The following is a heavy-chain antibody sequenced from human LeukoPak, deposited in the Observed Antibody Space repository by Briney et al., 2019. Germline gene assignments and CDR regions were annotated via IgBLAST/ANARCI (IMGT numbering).Heavy chain of an antibody. D-gene: IGHD6-19*01. J-gene: IGHJ4*02. V-gene: IGHV4-39*07. CDR3: ARDITGYSSGWYASDY. Sequence: SETLSLTCKVSGASISRSSYYWGCIRQPPGKGLEWIGSIYHSGSTYYNPSLKSRVTISVGTSKNQFSLKLSSVTAADTAVYYCARDITGYSSGWYASDYWGQGTLVTVSS. CDR1: GASISRSSYY. CDR2: IYHSGST.